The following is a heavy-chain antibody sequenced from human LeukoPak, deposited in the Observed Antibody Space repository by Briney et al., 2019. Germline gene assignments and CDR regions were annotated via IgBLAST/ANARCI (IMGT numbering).Heavy chain of an antibody. CDR2: ITSSSDYI. CDR3: ARDYPYSYYMNV. Sequence: RGSLRLSCAGSGFSFSHYAINWVRQAPGKGLEWVLSITSSSDYIYYADSVKGRFTISRDNAKNLLYLQMNSLRAEDTAVYYCARDYPYSYYMNVWGNGTTVTVSS. J-gene: IGHJ6*03. V-gene: IGHV3-21*01. D-gene: IGHD4-11*01. CDR1: GFSFSHYA.